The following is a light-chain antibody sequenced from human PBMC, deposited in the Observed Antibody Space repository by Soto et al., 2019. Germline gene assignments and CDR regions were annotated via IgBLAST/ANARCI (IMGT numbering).Light chain of an antibody. CDR1: SSDVGRYNH. J-gene: IGLJ1*01. V-gene: IGLV2-18*02. Sequence: SVLPQPPSVLGSPGHSVTISCTATSSDVGRYNHISWYQQPPGTAPKLMIYEVNNRPSGVPDRFSGSKSGNTASLTIPGLQAEDEADYYCSSYTSSNTFVFGTGTKVTVL. CDR3: SSYTSSNTFV. CDR2: EVN.